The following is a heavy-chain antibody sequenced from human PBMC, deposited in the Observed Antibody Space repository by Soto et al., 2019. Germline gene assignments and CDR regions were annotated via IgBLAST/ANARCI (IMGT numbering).Heavy chain of an antibody. J-gene: IGHJ4*02. CDR3: ASGGGVYSRGWYYFDY. CDR1: GGSISSYY. CDR2: IYYSGST. Sequence: SETLSLTCTVSGGSISSYYWSWIRQPPGKGLEWIGYIYYSGSTNYNPSLKSRVTISVDTSKNQFSLKLSSVTAADTAVYYCASGGGVYSRGWYYFDYWGQGTLVTVSS. D-gene: IGHD6-19*01. V-gene: IGHV4-59*01.